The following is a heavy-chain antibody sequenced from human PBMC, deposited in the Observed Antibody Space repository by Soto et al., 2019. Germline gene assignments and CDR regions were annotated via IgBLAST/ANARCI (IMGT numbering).Heavy chain of an antibody. V-gene: IGHV3-23*01. CDR3: AKDQDPLQVYYDFWSGYYNYYYYGMDV. J-gene: IGHJ6*02. CDR1: GDTLRSYA. Sequence: PGGSLRLSCAASGDTLRSYAMTWFRQAPGKGLEWVSAISGSGGSTYYADSVKGRFTISRDNSKNTLYLQMNSLRAEDTAVYYCAKDQDPLQVYYDFWSGYYNYYYYGMDVWGQGTTVTLSS. D-gene: IGHD3-3*01. CDR2: ISGSGGST.